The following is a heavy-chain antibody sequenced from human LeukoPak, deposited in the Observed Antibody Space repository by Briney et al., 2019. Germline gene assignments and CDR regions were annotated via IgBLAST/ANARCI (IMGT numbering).Heavy chain of an antibody. CDR2: IIPMFGTA. Sequence: SVKVSCKASGGTFSSYAIIWVRQAPGQRLEWMGGIIPMFGTADYAQTFQDRVTITADESTSTAYMELSSLRSEDTAVYYCARVGRNYSDSSGYCGRAFDIWGQGTMVTVSS. J-gene: IGHJ3*02. D-gene: IGHD3-22*01. CDR1: GGTFSSYA. CDR3: ARVGRNYSDSSGYCGRAFDI. V-gene: IGHV1-69*13.